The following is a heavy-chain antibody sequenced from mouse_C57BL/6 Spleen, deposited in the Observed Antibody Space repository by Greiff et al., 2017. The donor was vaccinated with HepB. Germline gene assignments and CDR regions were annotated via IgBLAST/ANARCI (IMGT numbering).Heavy chain of an antibody. CDR3: ASYYDGSSYLDY. Sequence: EVQLVESGPELVKPGASVKISCKASGYSFTDYNMNWVKQSNGKSLEWIGVINPNYGTTSYNQKFKGKATLTVDQSSSTAYMQLNSLTSEDSAVYYCASYYDGSSYLDYWGQGTTLTVSA. CDR1: GYSFTDYN. CDR2: INPNYGTT. J-gene: IGHJ2*01. D-gene: IGHD1-1*01. V-gene: IGHV1-39*01.